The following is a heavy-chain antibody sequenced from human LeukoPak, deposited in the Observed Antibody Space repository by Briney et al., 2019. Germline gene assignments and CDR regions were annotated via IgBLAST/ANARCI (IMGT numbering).Heavy chain of an antibody. D-gene: IGHD6-19*01. J-gene: IGHJ4*02. V-gene: IGHV4-34*01. CDR2: INHSGST. CDR3: ARAGVEQWLVTTYDY. Sequence: SETLSLTCAVYGGSFSGYYWSWIRQPPGKGLEWIGEINHSGSTNYNPSLKSRVTISVDTSKNQFSLKLSSVTAADTAVYYCARAGVEQWLVTTYDYWGQGTLVTVSS. CDR1: GGSFSGYY.